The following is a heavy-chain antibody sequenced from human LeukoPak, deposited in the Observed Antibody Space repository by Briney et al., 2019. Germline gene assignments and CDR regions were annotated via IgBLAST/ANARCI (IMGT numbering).Heavy chain of an antibody. J-gene: IGHJ4*02. Sequence: ASVKVSCKASGYTFTSYGISWVRQAPGQGLEWMRWISAYNGNTNYAQKLQGRVTMTTDTSTSTAYMELRSLRSDDTAVYYCARDCGGDCYSGSDYWGQGTLVTVSS. CDR3: ARDCGGDCYSGSDY. CDR1: GYTFTSYG. V-gene: IGHV1-18*01. CDR2: ISAYNGNT. D-gene: IGHD2-21*02.